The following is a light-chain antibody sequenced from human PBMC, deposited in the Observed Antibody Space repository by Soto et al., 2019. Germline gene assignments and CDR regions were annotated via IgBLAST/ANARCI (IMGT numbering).Light chain of an antibody. CDR3: CSYAGFKFSGV. Sequence: QSVLTQPASVSGSPGQSITISCTGASSDVGNYNLVSWYQQHPDKAPKVMIYEDIKRPSGVSNRFSGSKSGNTASLTISGLQAEDEADYYCCSYAGFKFSGVFGGGTQLTVL. CDR1: SSDVGNYNL. V-gene: IGLV2-23*01. CDR2: EDI. J-gene: IGLJ3*02.